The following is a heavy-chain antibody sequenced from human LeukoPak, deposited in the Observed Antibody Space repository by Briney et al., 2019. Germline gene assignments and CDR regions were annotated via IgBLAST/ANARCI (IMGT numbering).Heavy chain of an antibody. CDR3: ARGLGWSGYYRKGNWFDP. CDR2: IYYSGST. J-gene: IGHJ5*02. V-gene: IGHV4-39*07. CDR1: GGSISSSSYY. Sequence: PSETLSLTCTVSGGSISSSSYYWGWIRQPPGKGLEWIGSIYYSGSTSYNPSLKSRVTISVDTSKNQFSLKLSSVTAADTAVYYCARGLGWSGYYRKGNWFDPWGQGTLVTVSS. D-gene: IGHD3-3*01.